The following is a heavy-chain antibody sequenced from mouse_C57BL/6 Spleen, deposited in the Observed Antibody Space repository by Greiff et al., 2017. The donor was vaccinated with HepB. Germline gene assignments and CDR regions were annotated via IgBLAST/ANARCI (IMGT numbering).Heavy chain of an antibody. CDR3: ARYQTDYYAMDY. CDR2: IRNKANGYTT. D-gene: IGHD4-1*01. J-gene: IGHJ4*01. V-gene: IGHV7-3*01. CDR1: GFTFTDYY. Sequence: EVQLVESGGGLVQPGGSLSLSCAASGFTFTDYYMSWVRQPPGKALEWLGFIRNKANGYTTEYSASVKGGFTISRDNSQSILYLQMNALRAEDSATYYCARYQTDYYAMDYWGQGTSVTVSS.